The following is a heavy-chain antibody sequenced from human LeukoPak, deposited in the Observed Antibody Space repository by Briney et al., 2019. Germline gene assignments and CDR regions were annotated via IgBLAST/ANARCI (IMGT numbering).Heavy chain of an antibody. J-gene: IGHJ6*04. CDR3: AELGITMIGGV. D-gene: IGHD3-10*02. Sequence: LSLTCAVYNGSFSGYYWTWIRQSPGKGLEWVSYISSSGSTIYYADSVKGRFTISRDNAKNSLCLQMNSLRAEDTAVYYCAELGITMIGGVWGKGTTVTISS. CDR2: ISSSGSTI. CDR1: NGSFSGYY. V-gene: IGHV3-48*03.